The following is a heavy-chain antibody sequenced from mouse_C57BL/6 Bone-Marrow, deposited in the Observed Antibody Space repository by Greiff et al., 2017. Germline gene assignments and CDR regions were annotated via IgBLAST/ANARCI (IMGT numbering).Heavy chain of an antibody. Sequence: EVQLVESGPGLVKPSQSLSLTCSVTGYSITSGYYWNWIRQFPGNKLEWMGYISYDGSNNYNPSLKNRISITRATSKHQFFLKLNSVTTEDTATYYCARDGYAFAYWGQETLVTVSA. D-gene: IGHD2-2*01. CDR3: ARDGYAFAY. J-gene: IGHJ3*01. CDR1: GYSITSGYY. V-gene: IGHV3-6*01. CDR2: ISYDGSN.